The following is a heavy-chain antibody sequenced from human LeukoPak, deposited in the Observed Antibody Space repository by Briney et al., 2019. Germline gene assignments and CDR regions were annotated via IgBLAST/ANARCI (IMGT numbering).Heavy chain of an antibody. CDR1: GGSISSYY. V-gene: IGHV4-59*01. Sequence: SETLSLTCTVSGGSISSYYWSWIRQPPGKGLEWIGYIYYSGSTNYNPSLKSRVTISVDTSKNQFSLKLSSVTAADTAVYYCARDTRQLGGGGYFDYWGQGTLVTVSS. CDR3: ARDTRQLGGGGYFDY. CDR2: IYYSGST. D-gene: IGHD6-13*01. J-gene: IGHJ4*02.